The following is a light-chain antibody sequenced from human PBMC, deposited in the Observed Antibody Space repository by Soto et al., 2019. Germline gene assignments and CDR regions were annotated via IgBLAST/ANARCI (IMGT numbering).Light chain of an antibody. Sequence: DIQMTQSPSSLSASVGDRVTITCRASQSISDWLAWYQQKPGTAPKVLINHASSLQSGVPSRFSGSGYRKELHLTISRLTTDDFATYYCKQYKSYSLGQGTKV. V-gene: IGKV1-5*01. CDR2: HAS. CDR1: QSISDW. J-gene: IGKJ1*01. CDR3: KQYKSYS.